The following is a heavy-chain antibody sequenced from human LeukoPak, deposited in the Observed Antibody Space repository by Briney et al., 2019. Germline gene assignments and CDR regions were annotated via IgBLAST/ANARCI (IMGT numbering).Heavy chain of an antibody. Sequence: SETLSLTCAVYGGSFSGHYWSWIRQPPGKGLEWIGEINHSGSTNYNPSLKSRVTISVDTSKNQFSLRLSSVTAADTAVYYCASLKRMVRGVNRNWFDPWGQGTLVTVSA. D-gene: IGHD3-10*01. V-gene: IGHV4-34*01. CDR2: INHSGST. J-gene: IGHJ5*02. CDR1: GGSFSGHY. CDR3: ASLKRMVRGVNRNWFDP.